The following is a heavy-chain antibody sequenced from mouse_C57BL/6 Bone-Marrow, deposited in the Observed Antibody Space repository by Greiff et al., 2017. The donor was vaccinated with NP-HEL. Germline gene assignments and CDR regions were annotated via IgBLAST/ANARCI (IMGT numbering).Heavy chain of an antibody. CDR1: EYEFPSHD. CDR2: INSDGGST. Sequence: EVKLVESGGGLVQPGESLKLSCESNEYEFPSHDMSWVRKTPEKRLELVAAINSDGGSTYYPDTMERRFIISRDNTKKTLYLQMSSLRSEDTAVYYCASLYGNRYFDVWGTGTTVTVSS. V-gene: IGHV5-2*01. J-gene: IGHJ1*03. CDR3: ASLYGNRYFDV. D-gene: IGHD2-1*01.